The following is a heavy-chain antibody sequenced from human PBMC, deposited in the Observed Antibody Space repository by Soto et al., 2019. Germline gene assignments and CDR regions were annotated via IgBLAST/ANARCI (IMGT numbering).Heavy chain of an antibody. CDR3: AKLRAFSAYDVDF. CDR1: GFTFSDFY. J-gene: IGHJ4*02. CDR2: ISTSGSTA. D-gene: IGHD5-12*01. V-gene: IGHV3-11*01. Sequence: QVQLVASGGGPVKAGGSLTLSCAASGFTFSDFYMAWIRQIPGKGLDWFAYISTSGSTAYYADSVKGRFIVSRDNAKTALSLQMNSLRDEDTAIYYCAKLRAFSAYDVDFWGQGTLVTVS.